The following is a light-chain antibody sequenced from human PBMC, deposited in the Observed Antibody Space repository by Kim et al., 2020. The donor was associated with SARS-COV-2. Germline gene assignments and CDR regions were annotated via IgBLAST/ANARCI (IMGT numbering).Light chain of an antibody. V-gene: IGKV1-9*01. J-gene: IGKJ3*01. CDR2: AAS. Sequence: IQLTQSPSSLSASVGDRVTITCRASQGISSYLAWYQQKPEKAPKLLIYAASTLQSGVPSRFSGSGSGTDFTLTISSLQPEDFATYYCQQLNSYPLFGPGTKVDIK. CDR3: QQLNSYPL. CDR1: QGISSY.